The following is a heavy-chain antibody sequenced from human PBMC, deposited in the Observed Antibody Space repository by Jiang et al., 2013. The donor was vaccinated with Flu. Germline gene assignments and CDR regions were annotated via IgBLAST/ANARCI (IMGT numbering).Heavy chain of an antibody. D-gene: IGHD1-26*01. CDR2: IYPGDSDT. CDR3: ARRRFGRDYTTNWFDP. Sequence: GAEVKKPGESLKISCKGSGYSFTSYWIGWVRQMPGKGLEWMGIIYPGDSDTRYSPSFQGQVTISVDKSISTAYLQWRSLKASDTAMYYCARRRFGRDYTTNWFDPWGQGTLVTVSS. CDR1: GYSFTSYW. V-gene: IGHV5-51*01. J-gene: IGHJ5*02.